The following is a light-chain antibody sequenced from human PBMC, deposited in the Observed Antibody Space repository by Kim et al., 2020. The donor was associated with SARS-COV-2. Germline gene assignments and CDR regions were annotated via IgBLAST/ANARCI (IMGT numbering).Light chain of an antibody. Sequence: VALGKTVRSTCQGDSLRTYYTTWFQQKPGQAPIVVFYGKNNRPSGIPDRFSGSSSGNTASLTITATQAGDEADYYCNSRDNNDNVLFGGGTQLTVL. J-gene: IGLJ2*01. CDR3: NSRDNNDNVL. CDR1: SLRTYY. V-gene: IGLV3-19*01. CDR2: GKN.